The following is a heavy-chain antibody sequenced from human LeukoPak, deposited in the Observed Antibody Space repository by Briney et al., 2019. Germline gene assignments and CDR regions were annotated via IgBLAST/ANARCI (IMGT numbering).Heavy chain of an antibody. Sequence: GGSLRLSCAASGFTFDDYAMHWVRQAPGKGLEWVSSISYNSGSIGYADPVKGRFTIPRDNAKNSLYLQMNSLRAEDTALYYCAKAPGGDYYYHYYMDVWGKGTTVTVSS. CDR2: ISYNSGSI. CDR1: GFTFDDYA. V-gene: IGHV3-9*01. CDR3: AKAPGGDYYYHYYMDV. J-gene: IGHJ6*03.